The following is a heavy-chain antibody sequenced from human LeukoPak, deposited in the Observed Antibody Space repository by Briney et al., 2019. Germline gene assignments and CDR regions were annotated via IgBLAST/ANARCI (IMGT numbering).Heavy chain of an antibody. Sequence: QSGGSLRLSCAASGFTFSAYGMHWVRQAPGKGLEWVAFIRYDGSKKYYADSVKGRFTISRDNSKNTLYLQMNSLRADDTAVYYCGRYYRQNYWGQETLVTVSS. D-gene: IGHD2-15*01. J-gene: IGHJ4*02. CDR1: GFTFSAYG. CDR2: IRYDGSKK. CDR3: GRYYRQNY. V-gene: IGHV3-30*02.